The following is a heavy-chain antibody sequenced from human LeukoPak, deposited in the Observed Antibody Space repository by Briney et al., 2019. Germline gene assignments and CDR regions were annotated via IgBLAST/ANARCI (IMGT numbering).Heavy chain of an antibody. CDR2: ISAYNGNT. J-gene: IGHJ3*02. V-gene: IGHV1-18*04. CDR1: GYTFTSYG. Sequence: GASAKVSCKASGYTFTSYGISWVRQAPGQGLEWMGWISAYNGNTNYAQKLQGRVTMTTDTSTSTAYMELRSLRSDDTAVYYCASIYGDYDYDAFDIWGQGTMVTVSS. D-gene: IGHD4-17*01. CDR3: ASIYGDYDYDAFDI.